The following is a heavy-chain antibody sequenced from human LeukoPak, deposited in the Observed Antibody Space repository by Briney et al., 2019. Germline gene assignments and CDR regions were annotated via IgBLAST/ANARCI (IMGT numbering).Heavy chain of an antibody. V-gene: IGHV3-30*18. Sequence: PGRSLRLSCAASGFTFSNYYMHWVRQAPGKGLEWVALISNDGGIEYHGDSVRGRFAISRDDSKNTLYLQMNSLRAEDTAVYYCAKDLGRYRNNYFDYWGQGTLVTVSS. CDR3: AKDLGRYRNNYFDY. D-gene: IGHD1-26*01. CDR1: GFTFSNYY. CDR2: ISNDGGIE. J-gene: IGHJ4*02.